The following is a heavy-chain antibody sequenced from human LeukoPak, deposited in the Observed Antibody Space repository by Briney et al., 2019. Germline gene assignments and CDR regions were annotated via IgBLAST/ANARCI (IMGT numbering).Heavy chain of an antibody. D-gene: IGHD6-13*01. CDR1: GGSISSSNFY. CDR2: IYYSGST. J-gene: IGHJ2*01. V-gene: IGHV4-39*07. CDR3: ARVYYSNSYDYWYFDL. Sequence: SETLSLTCTVSGGSISSSNFYWGWIRQPPGKGLEWIGSIYYSGSTYYNPSLKSRVTISVDTSKNQFSLKLSSVTAADTAVYYCARVYYSNSYDYWYFDLWGRGTLVTVSS.